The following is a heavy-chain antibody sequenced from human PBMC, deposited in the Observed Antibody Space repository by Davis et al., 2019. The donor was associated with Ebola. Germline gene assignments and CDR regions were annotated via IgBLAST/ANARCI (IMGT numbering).Heavy chain of an antibody. CDR2: INPSGGST. CDR1: GYTFTSYY. Sequence: ASVKVSCKASGYTFTSYYMHWVRQAPGQGLEWMGIINPSGGSTSYAQKFQGRVTMTTDTSTSTAYMELRSLRSDDTAVYYCARTITMVRGGPVDYWGQGTLVTVSS. J-gene: IGHJ4*02. CDR3: ARTITMVRGGPVDY. V-gene: IGHV1-46*01. D-gene: IGHD3-10*01.